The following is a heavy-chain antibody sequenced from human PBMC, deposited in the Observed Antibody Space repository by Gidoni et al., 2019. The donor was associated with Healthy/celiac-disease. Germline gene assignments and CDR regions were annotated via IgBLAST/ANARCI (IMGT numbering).Heavy chain of an antibody. CDR1: GYTFTRYY. CDR3: AREASGYSYGYYMDV. Sequence: QVQLVQSGAEVKKPGASLKVSRMDSGYTFTRYYMHTVRQAPGLGLVWMGWINPNSGGTNYAQKFQGWVTITRDTSISTAYMELSRLRSDDTAVYYCAREASGYSYGYYMDVWGKGTTVTVSS. J-gene: IGHJ6*03. CDR2: INPNSGGT. D-gene: IGHD5-18*01. V-gene: IGHV1-2*04.